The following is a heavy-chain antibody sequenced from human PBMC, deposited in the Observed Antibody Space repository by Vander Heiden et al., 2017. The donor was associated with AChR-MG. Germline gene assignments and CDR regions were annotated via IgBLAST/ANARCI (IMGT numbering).Heavy chain of an antibody. CDR1: GGSFSGYS. CDR3: ARLSTGRSTNWCYYYYYMDV. Sequence: VQLQQWGAGLLKPSQTLSLTCPVYGGSFSGYSWGWIRQPPGKGLEWIGEIKHSGSTNYNPSLKSRVTIAVDTSKNQFSLKRSSVTAADTAVYYCARLSTGRSTNWCYYYYYMDVWVKGTTVTVSS. V-gene: IGHV4-34*01. CDR2: IKHSGST. J-gene: IGHJ6*03. D-gene: IGHD2-2*01.